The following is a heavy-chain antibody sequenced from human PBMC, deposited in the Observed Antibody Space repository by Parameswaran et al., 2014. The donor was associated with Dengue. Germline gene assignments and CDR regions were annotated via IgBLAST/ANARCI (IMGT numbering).Heavy chain of an antibody. Sequence: VRQAPGQRLEWMGWINAGNGNTKYSQKFQGRVTMTRNTSISTAYMELSSLRSEDTAVYYCARGRFRPRGIRSYDPYYYYGMDVWGQGTTVTVSS. D-gene: IGHD2-8*01. CDR2: INAGNGNT. CDR3: ARGRFRPRGIRSYDPYYYYGMDV. V-gene: IGHV1-3*01. J-gene: IGHJ6*02.